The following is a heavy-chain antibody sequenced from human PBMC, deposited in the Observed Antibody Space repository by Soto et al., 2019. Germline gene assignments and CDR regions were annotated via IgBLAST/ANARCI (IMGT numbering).Heavy chain of an antibody. CDR1: GFTFSNYA. CDR2: ISSDGSNK. Sequence: QVQLVESGGGVVQPGRSLRLSCAASGFTFSNYALHWVRQAPGKGLEWLALISSDGSNKYYTDSVKGRFTISRDNSKNTLYLQMSSLRDEDTAVYHCARGYRIIDYWGQGTLVTVSS. CDR3: ARGYRIIDY. V-gene: IGHV3-30-3*01. J-gene: IGHJ4*02. D-gene: IGHD3-16*02.